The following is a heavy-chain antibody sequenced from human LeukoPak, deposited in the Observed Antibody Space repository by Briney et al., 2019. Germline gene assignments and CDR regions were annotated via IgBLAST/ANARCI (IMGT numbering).Heavy chain of an antibody. D-gene: IGHD3-10*01. J-gene: IGHJ4*02. V-gene: IGHV4-59*01. CDR2: IYYSGNS. CDR3: AGEMGSGIAS. CDR1: GDSISNYY. Sequence: PAETLSLTCTVSGDSISNYYWNWIRQPPGKGLEWIAYIYYSGNSNYNPSLENRVTITIDTYNNHSSLLLNSVTAADTAALYYAGEMGSGIASWGRGTVVTVSA.